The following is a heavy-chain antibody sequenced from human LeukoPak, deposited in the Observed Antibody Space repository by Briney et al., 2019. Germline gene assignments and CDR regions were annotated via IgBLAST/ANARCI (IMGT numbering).Heavy chain of an antibody. CDR2: INPNSGGT. J-gene: IGHJ5*02. D-gene: IGHD4-11*01. V-gene: IGHV1-2*02. CDR1: GYTFTGYY. Sequence: GASVKVSCKASGYTFTGYYMHWVRQAPGQGLEWMGWINPNSGGTNYAQKFQGRVTMTRDTSISTAYMERSRLRSDDTAVYYCARGPRDSKAGVNWFDPWGQGTLVTVSS. CDR3: ARGPRDSKAGVNWFDP.